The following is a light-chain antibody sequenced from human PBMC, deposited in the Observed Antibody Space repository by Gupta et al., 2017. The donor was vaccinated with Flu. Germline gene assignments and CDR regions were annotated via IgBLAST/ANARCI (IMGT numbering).Light chain of an antibody. J-gene: IGKJ3*01. CDR2: KAS. Sequence: SSLSWYQQKVGKGQNVLLLKASSLGSGVASRFSGSGSGTDSPLTISSLQPDDTSTYYYQQCYSFPVTFGPGTKVNI. CDR3: QQCYSFPVT. V-gene: IGKV1-5*03. CDR1: SS.